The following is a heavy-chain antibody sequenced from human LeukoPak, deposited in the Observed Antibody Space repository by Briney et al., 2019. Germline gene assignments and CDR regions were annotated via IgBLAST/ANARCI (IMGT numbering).Heavy chain of an antibody. V-gene: IGHV3-21*01. CDR3: ARLYGDSNWFDP. J-gene: IGHJ5*02. Sequence: GGSLRLSCAASGFTFSSYSMNWVRQAPGKGLEWVSSISSSSSYIYYADSVKGRFTISRDNAKNSLYLQMNSLRAEDTAVYYCARLYGDSNWFDPWGQGTLVTVSS. D-gene: IGHD4-17*01. CDR1: GFTFSSYS. CDR2: ISSSSSYI.